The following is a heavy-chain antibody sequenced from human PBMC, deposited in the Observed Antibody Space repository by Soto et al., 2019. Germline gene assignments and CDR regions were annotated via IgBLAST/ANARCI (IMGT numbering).Heavy chain of an antibody. J-gene: IGHJ6*03. V-gene: IGHV3-9*01. Sequence: GGSLRLSCAASGFTFSSYSMSWVRQAPGKGLEWVSGISKNSGSIGYADSVKDRFTISRDNAKNSLYLQMNSLRAEDTALYYCAKVADGYYYYYYMDVWGKGTTVTVSS. CDR2: ISKNSGSI. CDR3: AKVADGYYYYYYMDV. CDR1: GFTFSSYS.